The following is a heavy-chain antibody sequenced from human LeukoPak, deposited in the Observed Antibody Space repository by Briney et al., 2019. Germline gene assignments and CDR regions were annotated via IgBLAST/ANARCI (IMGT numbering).Heavy chain of an antibody. CDR2: IYYSGTT. CDR1: GGSVSSGSYY. CDR3: ARKFAYYDFWSGETSYPNYYYYYGMDV. V-gene: IGHV4-61*01. J-gene: IGHJ6*02. Sequence: SETLSLTCTVSGGSVSSGSYYWSWIRQPPGTGLEWTGYIYYSGTTNYNPSLKSRVTISVDTSKNQFSLKLSSVTAADTAVYYCARKFAYYDFWSGETSYPNYYYYYGMDVWGQGTTVTVSS. D-gene: IGHD3-3*01.